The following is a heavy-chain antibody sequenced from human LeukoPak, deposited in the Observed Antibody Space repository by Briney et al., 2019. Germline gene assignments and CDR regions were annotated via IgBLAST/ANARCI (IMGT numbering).Heavy chain of an antibody. Sequence: SETLSLTCTVSGGSISSSSYYWGWIRQPPGKGLEWIGSIYYSGSTYYNPSLKSRVTLSVDTSKNQFSLKLSSVTAADTAVYYCASWSGGDIAAAAHYWGQGTLVTVSS. D-gene: IGHD6-13*01. CDR1: GGSISSSSYY. CDR3: ASWSGGDIAAAAHY. V-gene: IGHV4-39*07. CDR2: IYYSGST. J-gene: IGHJ4*02.